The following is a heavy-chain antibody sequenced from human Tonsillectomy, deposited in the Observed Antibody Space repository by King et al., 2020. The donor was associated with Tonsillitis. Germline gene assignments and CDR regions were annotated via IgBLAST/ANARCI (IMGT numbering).Heavy chain of an antibody. CDR1: GYTFTSYY. Sequence: VQLVQSGAEVKKPGASVKVSCKASGYTFTSYYMHWVRQAPGQGLEWMGIINPSGGSTSYAQKFQGRVTMTRDTSTSTVYMELSSLRSEDTAVYYCARDMDTAMVTLGLLSDYWGQGTLVTVSS. CDR3: ARDMDTAMVTLGLLSDY. CDR2: INPSGGST. V-gene: IGHV1-46*01. D-gene: IGHD5-18*01. J-gene: IGHJ4*02.